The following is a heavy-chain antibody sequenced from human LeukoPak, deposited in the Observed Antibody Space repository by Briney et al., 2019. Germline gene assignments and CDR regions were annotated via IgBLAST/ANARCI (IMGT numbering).Heavy chain of an antibody. CDR2: IRSDGSIK. V-gene: IGHV3-30*02. CDR1: GFTFSSYG. D-gene: IGHD1-1*01. CDR3: ANPTGTPFDY. Sequence: PGGSLRLSCAASGFTFSSYGMHWVRQAPGKGLEWVAFIRSDGSIKYYTESLKGRFTISRDNSKNTLYLQMNSLRAEDTAVYYCANPTGTPFDYWGQGTLVTVSS. J-gene: IGHJ4*02.